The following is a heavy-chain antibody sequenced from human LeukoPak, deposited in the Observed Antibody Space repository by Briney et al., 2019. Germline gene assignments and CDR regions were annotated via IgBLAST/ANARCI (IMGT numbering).Heavy chain of an antibody. V-gene: IGHV4-31*03. CDR3: ARVSTIITMVRGVTNWFDP. CDR2: IYYSGST. J-gene: IGHJ5*02. CDR1: GGSISSGGYY. D-gene: IGHD3-10*01. Sequence: MSSETLSLTCTVSGGSISSGGYYWSWIRQHPGKGLEWIGYIYYSGSTYYNPSLKSRVTISVDTSKNQFSLKLSSVTAADTAVYYCARVSTIITMVRGVTNWFDPWGQGTLVTVSS.